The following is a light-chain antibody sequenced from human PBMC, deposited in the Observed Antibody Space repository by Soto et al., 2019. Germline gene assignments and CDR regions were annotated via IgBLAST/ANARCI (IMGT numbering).Light chain of an antibody. CDR3: QQRSDSPLT. V-gene: IGKV3D-20*02. Sequence: EIVMTQSPATLSVSPGERATLSCRASQSVSSSYLAWYQQKPGQTPRLLIYDASNRATGIPARFSGSGSGTDFTLTISTLEPEDFAVYYCQQRSDSPLTFGGGTKVDI. J-gene: IGKJ4*01. CDR2: DAS. CDR1: QSVSSSY.